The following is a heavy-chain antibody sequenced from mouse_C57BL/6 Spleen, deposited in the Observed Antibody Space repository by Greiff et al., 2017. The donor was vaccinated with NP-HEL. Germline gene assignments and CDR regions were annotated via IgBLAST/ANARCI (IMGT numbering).Heavy chain of an antibody. D-gene: IGHD2-2*01. CDR2: IDPETGGT. CDR1: GYTFTDYE. V-gene: IGHV1-15*01. Sequence: QVQLQQSGAELVRPGASVTLSCKASGYTFTDYEMHWVKQTPVHGLEWIGAIDPETGGTAYNQKVKGKDILTADKSSSTAYLELRSLTSEDSAVYYCTRWGVTTGGCDYWGQGTTLTVSS. CDR3: TRWGVTTGGCDY. J-gene: IGHJ2*01.